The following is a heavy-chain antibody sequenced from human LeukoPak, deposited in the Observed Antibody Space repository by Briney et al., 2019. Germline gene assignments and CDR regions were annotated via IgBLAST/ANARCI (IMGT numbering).Heavy chain of an antibody. CDR2: INPNSGGT. CDR3: AKCRVSSSGSADY. Sequence: GASVKVSCKASGYTFTGYYMHWVRQAPGQGLEWMGWINPNSGGTNYAQKFQGRVTMTRDTSTSTVYMELSSLRSEDTAVYYCAKCRVSSSGSADYWGQGTLVTVSS. CDR1: GYTFTGYY. V-gene: IGHV1-2*02. J-gene: IGHJ4*02. D-gene: IGHD6-19*01.